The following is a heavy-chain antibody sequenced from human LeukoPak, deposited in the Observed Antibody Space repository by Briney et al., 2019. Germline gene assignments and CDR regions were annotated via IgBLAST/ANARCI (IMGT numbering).Heavy chain of an antibody. CDR2: ISGSGDTT. CDR3: AKDYDYVWGSYRPPGFDP. V-gene: IGHV3-23*01. J-gene: IGHJ5*02. Sequence: GGSLRLSCAASGFTFSSYAMTWVRQAPGKGPEWVSGISGSGDTTFYADSVRGRFTISRDNSKNTLYLQMNSLRAEDTAVYYCAKDYDYVWGSYRPPGFDPWGQGTLVTVSS. CDR1: GFTFSSYA. D-gene: IGHD3-16*02.